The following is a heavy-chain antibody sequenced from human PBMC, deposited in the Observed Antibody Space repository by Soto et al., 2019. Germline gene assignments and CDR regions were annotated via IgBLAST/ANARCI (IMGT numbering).Heavy chain of an antibody. J-gene: IGHJ4*02. CDR2: IYTGGST. CDR1: GGSISGYY. Sequence: SETLSLTCTVSGGSISGYYWSWIRQPAGKGLEWIGRIYTGGSTNYNPSLKSRVTMSIDTSKNQFSLKLSSVTAADTAVYYCARDHLVAGNFDSWGQGTLVTVS. D-gene: IGHD6-19*01. CDR3: ARDHLVAGNFDS. V-gene: IGHV4-4*07.